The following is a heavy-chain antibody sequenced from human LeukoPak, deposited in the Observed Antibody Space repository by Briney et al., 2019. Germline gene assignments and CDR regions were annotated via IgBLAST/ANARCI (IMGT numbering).Heavy chain of an antibody. V-gene: IGHV3-30*18. CDR3: AKDRGASGISATDT. J-gene: IGHJ5*02. Sequence: PGGSLRLSCAASGFTFSSYAMHWVRQAPGKGLEWVAVISYDGSNKYHADSVKGGFTISRDNSKNTLYLQMNTLRDEDTAVYYCAKDRGASGISATDTWGQGTLVTVSS. CDR1: GFTFSSYA. D-gene: IGHD6-13*01. CDR2: ISYDGSNK.